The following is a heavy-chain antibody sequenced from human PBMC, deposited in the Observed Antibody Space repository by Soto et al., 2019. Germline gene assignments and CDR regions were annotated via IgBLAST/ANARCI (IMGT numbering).Heavy chain of an antibody. CDR3: AKDKILVGATTFVSAFDI. V-gene: IGHV3-23*01. J-gene: IGHJ3*02. CDR1: GFTFSSYA. Sequence: PGGSLRLSCAASGFTFSSYAMSWVRQAPGKGLEWVSAISGSGGSTYYADSVKGRSTISRDNSKNTLYLQMNSLRAEDTAVYYCAKDKILVGATTFVSAFDIWGQGTMVTVSS. CDR2: ISGSGGST. D-gene: IGHD1-26*01.